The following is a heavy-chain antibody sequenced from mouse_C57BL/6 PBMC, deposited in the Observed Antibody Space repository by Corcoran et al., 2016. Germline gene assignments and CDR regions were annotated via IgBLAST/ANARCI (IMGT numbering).Heavy chain of an antibody. J-gene: IGHJ1*03. CDR1: GYTFTSYG. Sequence: QVQLQQSGAELARPGASVKLSCKASGYTFTSYGISWVKQRTGQGLEWIGEIYPRSGNTYYNEKFKGKATLTADKSSSTAYMELRSLTSEDSAVYFCARDDYYGSSLYWYFDVWGTGTTVTVSS. V-gene: IGHV1-81*01. D-gene: IGHD1-1*01. CDR2: IYPRSGNT. CDR3: ARDDYYGSSLYWYFDV.